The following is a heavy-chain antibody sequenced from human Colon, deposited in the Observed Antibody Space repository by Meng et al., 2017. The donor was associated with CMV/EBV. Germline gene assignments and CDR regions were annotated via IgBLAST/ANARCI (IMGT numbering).Heavy chain of an antibody. Sequence: SVKVSCKASGGTFSSYASSWVRQAPGQGLEWMGGIIPIFGTANYAQKFQGRVTITTDESTSTAYMELSSLRSEDTAVYSCARDFANGTTPTLGLRYYYYSGMDVWGQGTTVTVSS. CDR1: GGTFSSYA. V-gene: IGHV1-69*05. J-gene: IGHJ6*02. D-gene: IGHD2-8*01. CDR2: IIPIFGTA. CDR3: ARDFANGTTPTLGLRYYYYSGMDV.